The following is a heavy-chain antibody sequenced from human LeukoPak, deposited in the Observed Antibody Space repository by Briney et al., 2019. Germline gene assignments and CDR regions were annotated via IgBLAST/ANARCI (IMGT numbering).Heavy chain of an antibody. CDR3: GELGISMIGGV. CDR1: GFPFCIYE. CDR2: ISRSGSTI. D-gene: IGHD3-10*02. Sequence: GGSVTLLCAASGFPFCIYEMIWPRQATGEGLVGVSYISRSGSTIHYAHSVKGRFIISRDNAKNSLYLQMNSLRAEDTAVYYCGELGISMIGGVWGKGTTVTISS. J-gene: IGHJ6*04. V-gene: IGHV3-48*03.